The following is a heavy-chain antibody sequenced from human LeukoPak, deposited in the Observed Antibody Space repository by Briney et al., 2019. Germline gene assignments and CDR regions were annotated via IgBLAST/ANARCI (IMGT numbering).Heavy chain of an antibody. CDR2: IKQDGSEK. D-gene: IGHD3-16*01. V-gene: IGHV3-7*03. CDR3: ARDGFGTGSN. Sequence: GGSLRLSCATSGFSFNNDWMDWVRQAPGKGLEWVANIKQDGSEKNYVDSVKGRFIISRDNAKNSLYLQMNTLRADDTAVYYCARDGFGTGSNWGQGTLVTVSS. J-gene: IGHJ4*02. CDR1: GFSFNNDW.